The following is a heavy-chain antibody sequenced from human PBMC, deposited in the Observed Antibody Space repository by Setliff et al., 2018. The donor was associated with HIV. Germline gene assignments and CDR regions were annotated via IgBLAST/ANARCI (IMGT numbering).Heavy chain of an antibody. J-gene: IGHJ4*02. Sequence: PSETLSLTCTVSGGSISSHYWSWIRQPPGKGLEWIGHIYTSGSTNYNPSLKSRVTVSVGTSKNQFSLKLSSVTAADTAVYYCARGYGVAGGGYWGQGTLVTVSS. CDR1: GGSISSHY. CDR3: ARGYGVAGGGY. V-gene: IGHV4-4*08. CDR2: IYTSGST. D-gene: IGHD5-18*01.